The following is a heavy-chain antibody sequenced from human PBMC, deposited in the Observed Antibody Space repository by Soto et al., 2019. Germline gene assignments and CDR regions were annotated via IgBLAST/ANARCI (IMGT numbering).Heavy chain of an antibody. V-gene: IGHV4-31*03. CDR2: IYYSGST. Sequence: QVQLQESGPGLVKPSQTLSLTCTVSGGSISSGGYYWSWIRQHPGKGLEWIGYIYYSGSTYYNPSLKSRVTISVDTSKNQFSLKLSSVTAADTAVYYCARAHYGPRYYYYGMDVWGQGTTVTVSS. CDR1: GGSISSGGYY. CDR3: ARAHYGPRYYYYGMDV. J-gene: IGHJ6*02. D-gene: IGHD3-10*01.